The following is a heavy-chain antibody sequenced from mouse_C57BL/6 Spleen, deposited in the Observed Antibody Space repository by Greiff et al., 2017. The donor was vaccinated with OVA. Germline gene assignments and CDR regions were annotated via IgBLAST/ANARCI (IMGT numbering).Heavy chain of an antibody. CDR2: IYPGDGDT. Sequence: VQLVESGPELVKPGASVKISCKASGYAFSSSWMNWVKQRPGKGLEWIGRIYPGDGDTNYNGKFKGKATLTADKSSSTAYMQLSSLTSEDSAVYFCARDDYDGFDYWGQGTTLTVSS. CDR3: ARDDYDGFDY. J-gene: IGHJ2*01. CDR1: GYAFSSSW. V-gene: IGHV1-82*01. D-gene: IGHD2-4*01.